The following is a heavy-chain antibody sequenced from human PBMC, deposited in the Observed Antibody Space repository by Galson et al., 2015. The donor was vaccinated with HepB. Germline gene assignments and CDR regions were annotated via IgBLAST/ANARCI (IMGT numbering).Heavy chain of an antibody. Sequence: SVKVSCKASGYTFTTYGISWVRQAPGQGLEWMGWISTSSRKTDYAQKHQGRVTMTTDTTTSTAYMELRSLRSDDTAVYYCARGGDMPILNYYYGMDVWGQRTTVTVSS. CDR3: ARGGDMPILNYYYGMDV. CDR1: GYTFTTYG. V-gene: IGHV1-18*01. J-gene: IGHJ6*02. D-gene: IGHD3-16*01. CDR2: ISTSSRKT.